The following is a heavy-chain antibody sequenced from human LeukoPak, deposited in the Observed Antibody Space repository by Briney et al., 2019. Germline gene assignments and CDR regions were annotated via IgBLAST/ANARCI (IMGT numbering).Heavy chain of an antibody. J-gene: IGHJ6*03. CDR3: ARGVPKTSYYYYYMDV. Sequence: GGSLRLSCAASGFTFSSYSMNWVRQAPGKGLEWVSSISSSSSYIYYADSLKGRFTISRDNAKNSLYLQMNSLRAEDTAVYYCARGVPKTSYYYYYMDVWGKGTTVTVSS. V-gene: IGHV3-21*01. D-gene: IGHD4-11*01. CDR2: ISSSSSYI. CDR1: GFTFSSYS.